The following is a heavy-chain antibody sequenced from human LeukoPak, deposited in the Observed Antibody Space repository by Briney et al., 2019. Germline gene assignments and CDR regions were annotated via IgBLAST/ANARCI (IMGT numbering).Heavy chain of an antibody. D-gene: IGHD6-19*01. V-gene: IGHV3-21*06. CDR1: GFTFSSYW. J-gene: IGHJ6*03. Sequence: KSGGSLRLSCAASGFTFSSYWMSWVRQAPGKGLEWVSSITSSSAYIYYADSVRGRFTISRDNAQSSLYLQMNSLRAEDTAVYYCARVSAGAEAAQIHYYHMDVWGKGTTVTVSS. CDR2: ITSSSAYI. CDR3: ARVSAGAEAAQIHYYHMDV.